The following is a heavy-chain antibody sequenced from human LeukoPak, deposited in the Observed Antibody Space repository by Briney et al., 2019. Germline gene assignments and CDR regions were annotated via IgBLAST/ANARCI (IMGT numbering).Heavy chain of an antibody. D-gene: IGHD3-10*01. V-gene: IGHV3-11*06. J-gene: IGHJ3*01. CDR2: MSSSTGYT. CDR1: GFTFSDYY. CDR3: ARGGSGRTQDDTFDV. Sequence: PGGSLRLSCAASGFTFSDYYMSWIRQSPGKGLEWISYMSSSTGYTNYADSVKGRFTISRDNAKNSLYLQMNSLRAEDRAVYYCARGGSGRTQDDTFDVWGQGTMVTVSS.